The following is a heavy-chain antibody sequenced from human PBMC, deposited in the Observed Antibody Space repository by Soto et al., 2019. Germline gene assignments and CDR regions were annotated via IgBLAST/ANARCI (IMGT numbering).Heavy chain of an antibody. Sequence: SGTLSLTCTVSGGSIGSGGYYWSWIRQHPGKGLEWIGYIYYSGSTYYNPSLKSRVTISVDTSKNQFSLKLSSVTAADTAVYYCARDRMAFGGVTDYWGQGTLVTVSS. CDR1: GGSIGSGGYY. V-gene: IGHV4-31*03. CDR3: ARDRMAFGGVTDY. J-gene: IGHJ4*02. CDR2: IYYSGST. D-gene: IGHD3-16*01.